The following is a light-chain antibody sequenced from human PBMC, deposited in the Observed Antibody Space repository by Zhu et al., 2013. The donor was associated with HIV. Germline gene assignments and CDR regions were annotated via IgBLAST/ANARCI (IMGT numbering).Light chain of an antibody. CDR1: SSDVGNYNR. V-gene: IGLV2-23*02. Sequence: QSALTQPASVSGSPGQSITISCTGTSSDVGNYNRVSWYQQHPGKAPKVMIYEVSNRPSGVSNRFSGSKSGPSASLAITGLQAEDEADYYCQSYDGSLSGYVFGTGTKVTVL. CDR3: QSYDGSLSGYV. J-gene: IGLJ1*01. CDR2: EVS.